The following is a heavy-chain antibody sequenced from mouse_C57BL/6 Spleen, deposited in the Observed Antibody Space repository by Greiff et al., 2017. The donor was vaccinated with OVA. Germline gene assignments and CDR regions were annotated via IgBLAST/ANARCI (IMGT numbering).Heavy chain of an antibody. CDR2: IDPSDSYT. CDR1: GYTFTSYW. CDR3: ARSRVTTSTYFDY. J-gene: IGHJ2*01. D-gene: IGHD2-2*01. Sequence: QVQLQQPGAELVMPGASVKLSCKASGYTFTSYWMHWVKQRPGQGLEWIGEIDPSDSYTNYNQKFKGKSTLTVDKSSSTAYMQLSSLTSEDSAVYYCARSRVTTSTYFDYGGQGTTLTVSS. V-gene: IGHV1-69*01.